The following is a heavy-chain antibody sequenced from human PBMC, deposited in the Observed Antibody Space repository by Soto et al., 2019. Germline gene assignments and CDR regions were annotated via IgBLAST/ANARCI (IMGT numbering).Heavy chain of an antibody. Sequence: VQLVESGGGLVKPGGSIRLSCAASGFTFSNAWMCCVRQAPGNGLEWVGRFKSKTDGRTTDYAALVKGRFTISREDLKNTQHLQKNSLKTEDTAVYYGTTDVLFDHYYMDVWGNGTTVTVSS. CDR2: FKSKTDGRTT. CDR1: GFTFSNAW. V-gene: IGHV3-15*01. CDR3: TTDVLFDHYYMDV. J-gene: IGHJ6*03. D-gene: IGHD3-10*01.